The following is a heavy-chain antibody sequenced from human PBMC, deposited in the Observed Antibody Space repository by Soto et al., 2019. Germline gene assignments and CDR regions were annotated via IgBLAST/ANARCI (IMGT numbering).Heavy chain of an antibody. V-gene: IGHV3-48*02. CDR1: GFTFSSYS. D-gene: IGHD3-10*01. J-gene: IGHJ4*02. CDR3: ARAAMVRGVPYFDY. CDR2: ISSSSSTI. Sequence: EVQLVESGGGLVQPGGSLRLSCAASGFTFSSYSMNWVRQAPGKGLEWVSYISSSSSTIYYADSVKGRFTISRDNAKNSLYLQMNSLRDEDTAVYYCARAAMVRGVPYFDYWGQGTLVTVSS.